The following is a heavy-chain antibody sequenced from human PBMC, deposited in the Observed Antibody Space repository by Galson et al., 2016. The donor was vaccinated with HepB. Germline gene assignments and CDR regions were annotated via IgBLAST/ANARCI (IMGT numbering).Heavy chain of an antibody. J-gene: IGHJ4*02. CDR3: DKKVAGSYPVDI. CDR2: IDYNGGT. Sequence: SETLSLTCAVSGNSISSNNWWGWTRQAPGKGLEWIGVIDYNGGTYDNTSLRSRLTMSVDTSKNQFSLKLKSVTATATAVYYCDKKVAGSYPVDIWGQGTLVTVSS. D-gene: IGHD1-26*01. V-gene: IGHV4-28*01. CDR1: GNSISSNNW.